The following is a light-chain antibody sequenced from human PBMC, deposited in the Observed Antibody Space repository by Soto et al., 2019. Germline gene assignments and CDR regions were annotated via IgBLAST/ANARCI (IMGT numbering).Light chain of an antibody. Sequence: DIVLTQSPGTLSLSPGERATLSCRASQTVSSSSLAWYQQKPGQAPRLLIFGASTRAAGFPDRFSGSGSGTDFTLTISRLEPEDFAVYYCHQYGSSPRTFGQGTKVDIK. CDR3: HQYGSSPRT. CDR1: QTVSSSS. J-gene: IGKJ1*01. CDR2: GAS. V-gene: IGKV3-20*01.